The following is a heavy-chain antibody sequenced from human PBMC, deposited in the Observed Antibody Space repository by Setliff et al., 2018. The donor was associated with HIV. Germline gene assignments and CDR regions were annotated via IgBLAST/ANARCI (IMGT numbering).Heavy chain of an antibody. CDR3: ARDGGSRVDQWFDY. CDR1: GGSMRSSGYS. Sequence: SETLSLTCAVSGGSMRSSGYSWTWIRQAPGKGLEWVGYIYYNGNAYYNPSLKSRVTISVDRSKNQFSLKLSSVTAADTAVYYCARDGGSRVDQWFDYWGQGTLVTVSS. D-gene: IGHD3-16*01. V-gene: IGHV4-30-2*01. J-gene: IGHJ4*02. CDR2: IYYNGNA.